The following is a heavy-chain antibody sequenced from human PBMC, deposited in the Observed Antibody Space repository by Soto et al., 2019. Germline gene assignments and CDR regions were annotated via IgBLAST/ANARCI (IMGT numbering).Heavy chain of an antibody. Sequence: GVSLRPSSSSSGCPFSSGAMSWFRQAPGKGLEWVSAISGSGGSTYYADSVKGRFTISRDNSKNTLYLQMNSLRAEDTAVYYCAKDRGTMALCGQGTLVTVSS. CDR3: AKDRGTMAL. V-gene: IGHV3-23*01. D-gene: IGHD3-10*01. CDR2: ISGSGGST. J-gene: IGHJ4*02. CDR1: GCPFSSGA.